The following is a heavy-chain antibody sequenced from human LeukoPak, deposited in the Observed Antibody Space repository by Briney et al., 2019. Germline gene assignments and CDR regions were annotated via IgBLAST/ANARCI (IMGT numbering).Heavy chain of an antibody. Sequence: ASVKVSCKASGYTFTCYYMHWVRQAPGQGLEWMGWINPNSGGTNYEQKFQGRVTMTRDTSISTAYMELSRLRSDDTAVYYCARVWSDCSSTSCYRYYYYGMDVWGQGTTVTVSS. D-gene: IGHD2-2*02. CDR2: INPNSGGT. J-gene: IGHJ6*02. CDR3: ARVWSDCSSTSCYRYYYYGMDV. V-gene: IGHV1-2*02. CDR1: GYTFTCYY.